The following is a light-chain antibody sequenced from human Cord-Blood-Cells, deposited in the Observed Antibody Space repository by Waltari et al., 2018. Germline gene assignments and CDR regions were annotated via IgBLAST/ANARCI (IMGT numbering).Light chain of an antibody. V-gene: IGLV2-14*01. CDR2: DVS. CDR1: RRHVGGYNY. J-gene: IGLJ2*01. CDR3: SSYTSSSTVV. Sequence: QSALTQPASVSGSPGPSLTISCTGTRRHVGGYNYVPWYQQHPGKAPKLMIYDVSNRPSGVSNRFSGSKSGNTASLTISGLQAEDEADYYCSSYTSSSTVVFGGGTKLTVL.